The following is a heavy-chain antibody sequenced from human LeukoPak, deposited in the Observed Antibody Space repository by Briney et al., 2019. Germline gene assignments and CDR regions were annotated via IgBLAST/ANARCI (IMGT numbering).Heavy chain of an antibody. CDR3: ASSLLNYYYYYMDV. J-gene: IGHJ6*03. CDR1: GGSINDAY. CDR2: IDYTGST. V-gene: IGHV4-59*01. D-gene: IGHD1-26*01. Sequence: SETLSLTCTVSGGSINDAYWSWIRQSPGRGLEWIGYIDYTGSTNYHPSLRGRVTISLATSKNQFSLKLSSVTAADTAVYYCASSLLNYYYYYMDVWGKGTTVTVSS.